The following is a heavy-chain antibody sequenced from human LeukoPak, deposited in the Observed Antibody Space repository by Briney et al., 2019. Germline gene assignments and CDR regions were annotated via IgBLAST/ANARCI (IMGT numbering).Heavy chain of an antibody. D-gene: IGHD6-13*01. CDR2: ISGSGGST. V-gene: IGHV3-23*01. CDR1: GFTFSSYA. J-gene: IGHJ5*02. CDR3: AKDHLSSWYLYWFDP. Sequence: GGSLRLSCAASGFTFSSYAMSWVSQAPGKGLEWVSAISGSGGSTYYADSVKGRFTISRDNSKNTLYLQMNSLRAEDTAVYYCAKDHLSSWYLYWFDPWGQGTLVTVSS.